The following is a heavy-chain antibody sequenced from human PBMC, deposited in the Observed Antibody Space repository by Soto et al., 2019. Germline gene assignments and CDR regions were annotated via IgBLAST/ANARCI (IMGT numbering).Heavy chain of an antibody. CDR3: ARDPVGGNWFDP. CDR1: GYTFTSYC. D-gene: IGHD1-26*01. Sequence: ASVKLSCKASGYTFTSYCISWVRQAPGQGLEWMGWINPYNGNTNYAQKLQGRVTMTTDTSTSTAYMELRSLRSDDTAVYYCARDPVGGNWFDPWGQGTLVTVSS. V-gene: IGHV1-18*01. J-gene: IGHJ5*02. CDR2: INPYNGNT.